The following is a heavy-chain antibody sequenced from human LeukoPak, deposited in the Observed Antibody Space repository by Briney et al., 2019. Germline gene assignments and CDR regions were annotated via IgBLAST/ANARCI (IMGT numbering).Heavy chain of an antibody. CDR2: IYYSGST. Sequence: SETLSLTCTVSGGSISSYYWSWIRQPPGKGLEWIGYIYYSGSTNYNPSLKSRVTISVDTSKNQFSLKLSSVTAADTAVYYCARVGSDYYYYMDVWGKGTTVTVPS. J-gene: IGHJ6*03. V-gene: IGHV4-59*01. CDR1: GGSISSYY. CDR3: ARVGSDYYYYMDV. D-gene: IGHD6-25*01.